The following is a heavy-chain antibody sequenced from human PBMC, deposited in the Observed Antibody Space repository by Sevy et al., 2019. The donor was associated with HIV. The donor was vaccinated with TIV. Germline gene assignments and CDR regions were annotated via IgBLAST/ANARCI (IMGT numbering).Heavy chain of an antibody. Sequence: GESLKISCAASGFTFSSYAMHWVRQAPGKGLEWVAVISHDGSNKYYADSVKGRFTIFSDNSKNTLYLQRNSLRAGDTAVYYCARDPSITIFYPEGFALWGQGTLVTVSS. CDR1: GFTFSSYA. CDR3: ARDPSITIFYPEGFAL. CDR2: ISHDGSNK. D-gene: IGHD3-9*01. J-gene: IGHJ5*02. V-gene: IGHV3-30-3*01.